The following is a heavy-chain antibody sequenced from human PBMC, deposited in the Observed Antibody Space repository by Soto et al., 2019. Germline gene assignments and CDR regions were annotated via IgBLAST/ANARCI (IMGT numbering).Heavy chain of an antibody. CDR1: GYTFTTYA. CDR2: INAGSGNT. J-gene: IGHJ4*02. D-gene: IGHD6-19*01. V-gene: IGHV1-3*01. Sequence: ASVKVSCKASGYTFTTYALHWVRQAPGQGLEWMGWINAGSGNTKYSQKFQGRVTITRDTSARTAYMELSSLRSEDTAVYYCARDEQWLVGYYFDYWGQGTLVTVYS. CDR3: ARDEQWLVGYYFDY.